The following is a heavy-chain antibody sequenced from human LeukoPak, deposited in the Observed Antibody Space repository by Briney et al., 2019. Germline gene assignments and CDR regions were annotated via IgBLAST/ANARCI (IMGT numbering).Heavy chain of an antibody. CDR3: AREELRYFDWSYYHYMDV. D-gene: IGHD3-9*01. CDR1: GYTFTSYD. V-gene: IGHV1-8*01. Sequence: ASVKVSCKASGYTFTSYDINWVRQATGQGLEWMGWMNPNSGNTGYAQKFQGRVTMTRNTSISTAYMELSSLRSEDTAVYYCAREELRYFDWSYYHYMDVWGKGTTVTVSS. J-gene: IGHJ6*03. CDR2: MNPNSGNT.